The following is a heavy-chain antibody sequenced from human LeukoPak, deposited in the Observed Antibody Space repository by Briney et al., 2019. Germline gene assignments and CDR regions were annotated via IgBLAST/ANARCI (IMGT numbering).Heavy chain of an antibody. Sequence: GGSLRLSCAASGFTFDDYGMSWVRQAPGKGLEWMGIIYPGDSDTRYSPSFQGQVTISADKSISTAYLQWSSLKASDTAMYYCARLRYSSTYYYFDYWGQGTLVTVSS. J-gene: IGHJ4*02. CDR3: ARLRYSSTYYYFDY. D-gene: IGHD6-19*01. V-gene: IGHV5-51*01. CDR1: GFTFDDYG. CDR2: IYPGDSDT.